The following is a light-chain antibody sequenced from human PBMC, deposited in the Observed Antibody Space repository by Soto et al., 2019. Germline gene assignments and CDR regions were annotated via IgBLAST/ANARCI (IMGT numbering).Light chain of an antibody. Sequence: DIQMTQSPSSLPASVGDRVTIACRASQSVDTYVNWYQHKPGKAPRLLIYAASSVPSGVPSRFRGSRSGTDFTLTINSLQPEDFATYYCQQSYRPPYSFGQGTKLQIK. J-gene: IGKJ2*03. CDR2: AAS. V-gene: IGKV1-39*01. CDR1: QSVDTY. CDR3: QQSYRPPYS.